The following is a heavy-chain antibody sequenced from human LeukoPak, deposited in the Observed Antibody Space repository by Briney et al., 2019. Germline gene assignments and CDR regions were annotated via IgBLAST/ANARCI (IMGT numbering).Heavy chain of an antibody. CDR2: FDPEDGET. CDR3: ATHFRRSGSYYFDY. V-gene: IGHV1-24*01. Sequence: GASVTVSCKVSGYTLTELSMHWVRQAPGKGLEWMGGFDPEDGETIYAQKFQGRVTMTEDTSTDTAYMELSSLRSEDTAVYYCATHFRRSGSYYFDYWGQGTLVTVSS. CDR1: GYTLTELS. J-gene: IGHJ4*02. D-gene: IGHD1-26*01.